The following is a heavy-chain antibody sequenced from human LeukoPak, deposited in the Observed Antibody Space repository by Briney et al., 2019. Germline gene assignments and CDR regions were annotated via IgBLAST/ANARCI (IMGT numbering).Heavy chain of an antibody. Sequence: GASVKVSCKASGYTFTSYGISWVRQAPGQGLEWMGWISAYNGNTNYAQKLQGRVTMTTDTSTSTAYMELRSLRSDDTAVYYCARVFRSVTVALWYFDLWGRGTLVTVSS. V-gene: IGHV1-18*01. CDR2: ISAYNGNT. CDR1: GYTFTSYG. CDR3: ARVFRSVTVALWYFDL. D-gene: IGHD4-23*01. J-gene: IGHJ2*01.